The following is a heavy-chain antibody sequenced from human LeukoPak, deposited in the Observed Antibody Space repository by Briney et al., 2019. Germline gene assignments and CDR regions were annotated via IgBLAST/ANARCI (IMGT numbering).Heavy chain of an antibody. Sequence: ASVTVSCTASGYTFTSYGISWVRQAPGQGLEWMGWISAYNGNTNYAQTLQGRVTITTDTSTSTPYMELRSLRSDDTAVYYCARAGTTDYYYGMDVWGQGTTVTVSS. V-gene: IGHV1-18*01. CDR3: ARAGTTDYYYGMDV. CDR2: ISAYNGNT. D-gene: IGHD4-17*01. CDR1: GYTFTSYG. J-gene: IGHJ6*02.